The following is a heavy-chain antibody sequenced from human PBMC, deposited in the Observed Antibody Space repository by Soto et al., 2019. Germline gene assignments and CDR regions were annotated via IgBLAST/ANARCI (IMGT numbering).Heavy chain of an antibody. Sequence: EVQRVESGGGLVQPGGSLKLSCAASGFTFSGSAMHWVRQASGKGLEWVGRIRSKANSYATAYAASVKGRFTISRDDSKNTAYLQMSSLKTEDTAVYYCTRWDDQYQLTRLTDLWGQGTLVTV. J-gene: IGHJ5*02. D-gene: IGHD2-2*01. CDR1: GFTFSGSA. CDR3: TRWDDQYQLTRLTDL. V-gene: IGHV3-73*02. CDR2: IRSKANSYAT.